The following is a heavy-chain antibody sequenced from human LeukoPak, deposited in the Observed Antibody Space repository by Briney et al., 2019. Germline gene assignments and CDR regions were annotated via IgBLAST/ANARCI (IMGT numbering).Heavy chain of an antibody. CDR3: VRGHGYNLEDYFDN. V-gene: IGHV3-43*01. J-gene: IGHJ4*02. CDR2: VAWDGGGT. Sequence: GGSLRLSCAASGFTFRNYLMNWVRQAPGKGLEWVSLVAWDGGGTFFADSVKGRFTVSRDNSKNSLSLYMNSLTTEDTALYYCVRGHGYNLEDYFDNWGQGTLVTVSS. CDR1: GFTFRNYL. D-gene: IGHD5-24*01.